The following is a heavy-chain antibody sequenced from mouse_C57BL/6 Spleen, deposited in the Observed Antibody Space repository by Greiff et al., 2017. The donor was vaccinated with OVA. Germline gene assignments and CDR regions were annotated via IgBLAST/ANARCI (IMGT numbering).Heavy chain of an antibody. CDR3: ARERDYDYDRAWFAY. Sequence: QVQLQQSGAELVKPGASVKISCKASGYAFSSYWMNWVKQRPGKGLEWIGQIYPGDGDTNYNGKFKGKATLTADKSSSTAYMQLSSLTSEDSAVYFCARERDYDYDRAWFAYWGQGTLVTVSA. D-gene: IGHD2-4*01. CDR2: IYPGDGDT. CDR1: GYAFSSYW. V-gene: IGHV1-80*01. J-gene: IGHJ3*01.